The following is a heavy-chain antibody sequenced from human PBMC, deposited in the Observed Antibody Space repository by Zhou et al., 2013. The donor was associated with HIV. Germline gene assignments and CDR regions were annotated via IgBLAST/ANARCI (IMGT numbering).Heavy chain of an antibody. CDR2: INPRSGSV. CDR1: GYVFTSYY. J-gene: IGHJ4*02. V-gene: IGHV1-46*01. D-gene: IGHD3-10*01. Sequence: QVQLVQSESEVKKPGASVKVSCKASGYVFTSYYIHWIRQAPGQGPEVMGIINPRSGSVTYVEKFQAKVIMTRDTSTTTVNLFLSGLTSEDTAVYYCARESNASGKGRSVDIWGQGTRLIVSS. CDR3: ARESNASGKGRSVDI.